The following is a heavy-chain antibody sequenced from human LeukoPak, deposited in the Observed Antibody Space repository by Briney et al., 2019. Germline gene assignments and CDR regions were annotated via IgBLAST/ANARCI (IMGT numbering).Heavy chain of an antibody. CDR1: GFTFSNYW. CDR3: ARGRASEFLGYGDYYYMDV. V-gene: IGHV3-7*01. CDR2: IKQDGSER. Sequence: PGGSLRLSCAASGFTFSNYWMSWVRQAPGKGLEWVANIKQDGSERYYVDSVKGRLTTSRDNTKNSLYLQMNSLRAEDTAVYYCARGRASEFLGYGDYYYMDVWGKGTTVTVSS. D-gene: IGHD4-17*01. J-gene: IGHJ6*03.